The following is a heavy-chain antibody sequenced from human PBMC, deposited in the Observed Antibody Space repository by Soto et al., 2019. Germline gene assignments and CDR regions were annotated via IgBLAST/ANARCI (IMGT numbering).Heavy chain of an antibody. CDR3: ARGRGYDASVDY. CDR2: MNPNSGDT. V-gene: IGHV1-8*01. CDR1: GYTFTTYD. J-gene: IGHJ4*02. D-gene: IGHD5-12*01. Sequence: QVQLVQSGAEVQKPGASVKVSCKASGYTFTTYDINWVRQATGQGLEWMGWMNPNSGDTGYAQKFQGRVTMTRNTSISTAYMELSSLRSEDTAVYYCARGRGYDASVDYWGQGTLVTVSS.